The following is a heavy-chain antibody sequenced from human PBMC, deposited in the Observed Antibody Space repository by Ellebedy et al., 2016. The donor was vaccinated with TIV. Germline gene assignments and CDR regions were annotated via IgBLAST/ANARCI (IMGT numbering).Heavy chain of an antibody. J-gene: IGHJ4*02. CDR3: AREPITIFGVVPYYFDY. CDR1: GFTFSSYR. V-gene: IGHV3-48*01. Sequence: GESLKISCAASGFTFSSYRMNWVRQAPGKGLEWVSYISSSSTTIYYADSVKGRFTISRDNAKNSLYLQMNSLRAEDTAVYYCAREPITIFGVVPYYFDYWGQGTLVTVSS. CDR2: ISSSSTTI. D-gene: IGHD3-3*01.